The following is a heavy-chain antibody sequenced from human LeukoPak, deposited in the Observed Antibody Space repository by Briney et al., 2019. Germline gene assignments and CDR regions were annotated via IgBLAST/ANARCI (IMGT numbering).Heavy chain of an antibody. J-gene: IGHJ4*02. CDR3: VKDFVGVEEF. CDR2: ISGSGSTI. V-gene: IGHV3-11*04. D-gene: IGHD3-16*01. CDR1: GFSFSDYH. Sequence: GGSLRLSCAGSGFSFSDYHMSWIRQAPGKGLEWVSYISGSGSTIYYADSVKGRFTISRDIAKNTLYLQMNSLRPEDTAVYHCVKDFVGVEEFWGQGTLVTVSS.